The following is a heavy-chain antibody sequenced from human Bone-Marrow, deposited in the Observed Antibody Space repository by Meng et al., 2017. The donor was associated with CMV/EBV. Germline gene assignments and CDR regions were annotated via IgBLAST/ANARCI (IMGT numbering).Heavy chain of an antibody. Sequence: CPVSGGSISSGDYYWSWIRQPPGKGLEWIGYIYYSGSTYYNPSLKSRVTISVDTSKNQFSLKLSSVTAADTAVYCCARARGDGWFDPWGQGTLVTVSS. CDR3: ARARGDGWFDP. J-gene: IGHJ5*02. V-gene: IGHV4-30-4*08. CDR1: GGSISSGDYY. D-gene: IGHD2-21*02. CDR2: IYYSGST.